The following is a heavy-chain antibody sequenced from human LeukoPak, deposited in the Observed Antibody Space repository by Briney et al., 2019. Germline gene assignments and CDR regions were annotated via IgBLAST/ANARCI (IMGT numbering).Heavy chain of an antibody. D-gene: IGHD2-21*02. CDR3: ARRSVTAIPTIGFDY. Sequence: PSETLSLTCAVYGGSFSDYYWSWIRQPPGQGLEWIGEINHSGSTNYNPSLKSRVTISVDTSMNQFSLKLSSVTAADTAVYYCARRSVTAIPTIGFDYWGQGTLVTVSS. J-gene: IGHJ4*02. CDR2: INHSGST. V-gene: IGHV4-34*01. CDR1: GGSFSDYY.